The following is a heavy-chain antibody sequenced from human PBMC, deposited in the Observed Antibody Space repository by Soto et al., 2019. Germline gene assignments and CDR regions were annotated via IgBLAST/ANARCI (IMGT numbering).Heavy chain of an antibody. CDR3: ARMGTRYGYCSGGGFRTYYYYGMDV. D-gene: IGHD2-15*01. CDR2: IIPIFGAA. Sequence: QVQLVQSGAEVKKPGSSVKVSCRASGGTFSSYAISWVRQAPGQGLEWMGGIIPIFGAANYAQKFQGRVTITADASTSTAYMELSSLRSEDTAVYYCARMGTRYGYCSGGGFRTYYYYGMDVWGQGTTVTVSS. J-gene: IGHJ6*02. CDR1: GGTFSSYA. V-gene: IGHV1-69*01.